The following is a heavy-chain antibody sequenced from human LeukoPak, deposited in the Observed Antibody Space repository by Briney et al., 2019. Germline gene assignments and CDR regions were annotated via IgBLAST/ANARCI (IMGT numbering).Heavy chain of an antibody. CDR2: ISGGSSTI. CDR3: ARVDIVVVPAAMFDC. V-gene: IGHV3-48*01. Sequence: PGGSLRLSCAASGFTFSSYSMNWVRQAPGKGLEWVSYISGGSSTIHYADSVKGRFTISRDNAKNSLYLRMNSLRAEDTAVYYCARVDIVVVPAAMFDCWGQGTLVTVSS. CDR1: GFTFSSYS. D-gene: IGHD2-2*03. J-gene: IGHJ5*01.